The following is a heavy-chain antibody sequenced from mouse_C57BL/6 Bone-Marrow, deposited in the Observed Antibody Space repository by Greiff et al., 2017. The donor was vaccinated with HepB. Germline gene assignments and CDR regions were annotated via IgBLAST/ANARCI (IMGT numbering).Heavy chain of an antibody. V-gene: IGHV1-80*01. CDR1: GYAFSSYW. CDR2: IYPGDGDT. Sequence: VQLVESGAELVKPGASVKISCKASGYAFSSYWMNWVKQRPGKGLEWIGQIYPGDGDTNYNGKFKGKATLTADKSSSTAYMQLSSLTSEDSAVYFCARSGVLHPFAYWGQGTLVTVSA. J-gene: IGHJ3*01. D-gene: IGHD1-1*01. CDR3: ARSGVLHPFAY.